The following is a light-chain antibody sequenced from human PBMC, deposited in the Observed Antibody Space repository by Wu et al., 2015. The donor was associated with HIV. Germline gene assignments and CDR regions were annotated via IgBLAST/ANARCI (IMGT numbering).Light chain of an antibody. J-gene: IGKJ5*01. Sequence: EIVLTQSPDTLSLSPGERATLSCRASQSINNYLVWYQQKPGQAPSLLIYDASNRATGIPARFSGSGSGTDFTLTISSLEPEDFAVYYCQQGSNWPLTFGLGTRL. CDR2: DAS. V-gene: IGKV3-11*01. CDR3: QQGSNWPLT. CDR1: QSINNY.